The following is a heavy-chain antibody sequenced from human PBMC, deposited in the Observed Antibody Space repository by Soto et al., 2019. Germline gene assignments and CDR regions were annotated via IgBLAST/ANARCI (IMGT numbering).Heavy chain of an antibody. CDR3: AKGSRISGWYA. J-gene: IGHJ5*02. CDR2: ISTSGADT. CDR1: GFTFSSSA. D-gene: IGHD6-19*01. Sequence: GGSLRLSCADSGFTFSSSAMSWVRQTPGKGPEWVSAISTSGADTYYAASLKGRFTISRDNSKNTLYLQMDSLRVEDTAIYYCAKGSRISGWYAWGRGTLVTVSS. V-gene: IGHV3-23*01.